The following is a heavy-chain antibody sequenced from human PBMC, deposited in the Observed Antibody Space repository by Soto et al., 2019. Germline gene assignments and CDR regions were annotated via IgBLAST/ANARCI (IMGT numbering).Heavy chain of an antibody. CDR1: GFTFSTYA. D-gene: IGHD3-22*01. V-gene: IGHV3-23*01. CDR2: ISGSGGST. Sequence: GGSLRLSCAASGFTFSTYAMSWVRQAPGKGLEWVSAISGSGGSTFYADSVKGRFTISRDNSKNTLYLQMNSLRADDTAVYYCAKYYSSSYYSPFDYWGQGTLVTVSS. CDR3: AKYYSSSYYSPFDY. J-gene: IGHJ4*02.